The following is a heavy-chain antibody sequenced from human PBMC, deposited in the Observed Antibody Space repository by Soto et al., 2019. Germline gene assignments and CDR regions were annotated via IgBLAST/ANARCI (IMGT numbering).Heavy chain of an antibody. Sequence: EVQLMESGGGLVQPGGSLRLSCADSGFNFGASWIAWVRQAPGKGLEWVADIKQDGSEKNYVDSVKGRVTISRDDAKNSLYLQMHSLRAEATAEYYCAGDPFYGAIDYWGLGTLVTVSS. CDR3: AGDPFYGAIDY. D-gene: IGHD3-10*01. CDR1: GFNFGASW. V-gene: IGHV3-7*01. CDR2: IKQDGSEK. J-gene: IGHJ4*02.